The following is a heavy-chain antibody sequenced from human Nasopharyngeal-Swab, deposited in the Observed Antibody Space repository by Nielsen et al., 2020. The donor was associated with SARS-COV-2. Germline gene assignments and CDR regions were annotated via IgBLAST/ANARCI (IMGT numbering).Heavy chain of an antibody. V-gene: IGHV4-34*01. CDR2: INHSGST. D-gene: IGHD6-25*01. J-gene: IGHJ5*02. Sequence: SETLSLTCAVYGGSFSGYYWSWIRQPPGKGLEWIGEINHSGSTNYNPSLKSRVTISVDTSKNQFSLKLSSVTAADTAVYYCARVGQRLGYNWFDPWGQGTLVTVSS. CDR1: GGSFSGYY. CDR3: ARVGQRLGYNWFDP.